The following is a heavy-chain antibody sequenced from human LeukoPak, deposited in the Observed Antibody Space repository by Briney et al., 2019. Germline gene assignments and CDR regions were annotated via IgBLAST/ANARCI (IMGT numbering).Heavy chain of an antibody. CDR1: GGSISSSSYY. J-gene: IGHJ4*02. CDR2: IYYSGST. V-gene: IGHV4-39*01. D-gene: IGHD2/OR15-2a*01. Sequence: SETLSLTCTVSGGSISSSSYYWGWIRQPPGKGLEWIGSIYYSGSTYYNPSLKSRVTISVDTSKNQFSLKLSSATAADTAVYYCARRLSTRSYYLDDWGQGTLVTVSS. CDR3: ARRLSTRSYYLDD.